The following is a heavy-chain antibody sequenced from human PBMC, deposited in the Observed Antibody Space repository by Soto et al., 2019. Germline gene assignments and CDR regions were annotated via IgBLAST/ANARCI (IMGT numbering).Heavy chain of an antibody. J-gene: IGHJ4*02. CDR3: ARASIGYSHGPFDY. V-gene: IGHV4-38-2*01. D-gene: IGHD5-18*01. CDR1: GHSISSDYY. CDR2: IYHSGST. Sequence: TLSLTCAVSGHSISSDYYWGWIRQPPGKGLEWIGSIYHSGSTYYNPSLKSRVTISVDTSKNQFSLKLSSVTAADTAVYYCARASIGYSHGPFDYWGQGTLVTVS.